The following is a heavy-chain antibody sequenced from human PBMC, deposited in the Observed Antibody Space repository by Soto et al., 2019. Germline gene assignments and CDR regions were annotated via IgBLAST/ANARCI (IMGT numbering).Heavy chain of an antibody. Sequence: LRLSCAASGFTFSSYAMSWVRQAPGKGLEWVSAISGSGGSTYYADSVKGRFTISRDNSKNTLYLQMNSLRAEDTAVYYCAKGGSSWYNYYYYGMDVWGQGTTVTVSS. CDR1: GFTFSSYA. J-gene: IGHJ6*02. CDR3: AKGGSSWYNYYYYGMDV. CDR2: ISGSGGST. D-gene: IGHD6-13*01. V-gene: IGHV3-23*01.